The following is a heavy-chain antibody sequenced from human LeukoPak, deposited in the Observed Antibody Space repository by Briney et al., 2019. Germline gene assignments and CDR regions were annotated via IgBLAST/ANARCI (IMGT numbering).Heavy chain of an antibody. CDR2: ISPYNGNT. V-gene: IGHV1-18*01. CDR3: ARDRQCGY. CDR1: GYTFTSYG. Sequence: ASVKVSCKASGYTFTSYGISWVRQAPGQGLEWMGWISPYNGNTNYAPKLQRRVTMTTDTATSTAYMELTSLTSDDTAVYYCARDRQCGYWGQGTLVTVSS. J-gene: IGHJ4*02. D-gene: IGHD2-21*01.